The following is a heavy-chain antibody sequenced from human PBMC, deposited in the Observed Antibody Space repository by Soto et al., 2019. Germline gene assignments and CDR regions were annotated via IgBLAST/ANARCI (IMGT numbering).Heavy chain of an antibody. J-gene: IGHJ6*02. D-gene: IGHD3-9*01. CDR2: ISGSGGST. CDR3: ARDLGRGYYDILTGYYPLYYYYYGMDV. Sequence: PGGSLILSCAACGFTFSSYAMSWVRQAPGKGLEWVSAISGSGGSTYYADSVKGRFTISRDNSKNTLYLQMNSLRAEDTAVYYCARDLGRGYYDILTGYYPLYYYYYGMDVWGQGTTVTVSS. V-gene: IGHV3-23*01. CDR1: GFTFSSYA.